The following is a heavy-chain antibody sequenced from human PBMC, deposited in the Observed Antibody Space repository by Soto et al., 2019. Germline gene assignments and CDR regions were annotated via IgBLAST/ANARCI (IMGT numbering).Heavy chain of an antibody. CDR3: ARRWGYAIDY. CDR1: GGSISSYY. CDR2: IYYSGST. V-gene: IGHV4-59*08. J-gene: IGHJ4*02. Sequence: QVQLQESGPGLVKPSETLSLTCTVSGGSISSYYWSWIRQPPGKGLEWIGYIYYSGSTNYNPSLKSRVTISVDTSKNQFSLKLSSVTAADTAVYYCARRWGYAIDYWGRGTLVTVSS. D-gene: IGHD2-8*01.